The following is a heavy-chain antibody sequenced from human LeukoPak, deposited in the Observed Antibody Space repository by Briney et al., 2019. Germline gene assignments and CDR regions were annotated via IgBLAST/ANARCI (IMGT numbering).Heavy chain of an antibody. CDR3: AKSGLVGATQAYYYYMDV. D-gene: IGHD1-26*01. CDR2: ISSSSSYI. V-gene: IGHV3-21*04. J-gene: IGHJ6*03. CDR1: GFTFSSYS. Sequence: GGSLRLSCAASGFTFSSYSMNWVRQAPGKGLEWVSSISSSSSYIYYADSVKGRFTISRDNSKNTLYLQMNSLRAEDTAVYSCAKSGLVGATQAYYYYMDVWGKGTTVTVSS.